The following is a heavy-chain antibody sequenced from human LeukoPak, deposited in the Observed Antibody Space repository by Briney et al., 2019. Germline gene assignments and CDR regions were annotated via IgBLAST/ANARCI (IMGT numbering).Heavy chain of an antibody. D-gene: IGHD3-9*01. Sequence: SETLSLTCTVSGGSLSNYYWNWIRQPPGKGLEWIAYIYYSGSTNYNPSLKSRVTISLDTSKNQFSLKLSSVTTADTAVYYCARMPDILTGLDSWGQGTLVTVST. CDR1: GGSLSNYY. V-gene: IGHV4-59*01. CDR3: ARMPDILTGLDS. CDR2: IYYSGST. J-gene: IGHJ4*02.